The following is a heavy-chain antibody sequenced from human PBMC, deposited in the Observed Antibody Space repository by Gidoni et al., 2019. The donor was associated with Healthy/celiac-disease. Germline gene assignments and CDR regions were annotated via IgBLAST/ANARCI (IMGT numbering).Heavy chain of an antibody. J-gene: IGHJ5*02. D-gene: IGHD6-19*01. CDR2: INHSGST. CDR3: ARGIAVAGFNWFDP. V-gene: IGHV4-34*01. Sequence: QVQLQQWGAGLLKPSETLSLTCAVYGGSFSGYYWSWIRQPPGKGLEWIGEINHSGSTNYNPSLKSRVTISVDTSKNQFSLKLSSVTAADTAVYYCARGIAVAGFNWFDPWGQGTLVTVSS. CDR1: GGSFSGYY.